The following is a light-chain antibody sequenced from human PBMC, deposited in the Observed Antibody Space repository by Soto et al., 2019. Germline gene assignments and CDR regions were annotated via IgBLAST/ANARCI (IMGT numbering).Light chain of an antibody. CDR3: QQRSNWPAIT. J-gene: IGKJ5*01. V-gene: IGKV3D-20*02. CDR1: QSVSSSY. Sequence: EIVLTQSPGTLSLSPGERATLSCRASQSVSSSYLAWYQQKPGQAPRLLIYGAFSRATGIPDRFSGSGSGTDFTLTIRRLEPEDFAVYYCQQRSNWPAITFGQGTRLEIK. CDR2: GAF.